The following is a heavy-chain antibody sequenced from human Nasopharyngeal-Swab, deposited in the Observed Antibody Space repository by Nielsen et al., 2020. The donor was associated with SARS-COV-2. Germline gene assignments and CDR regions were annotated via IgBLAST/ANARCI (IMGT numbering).Heavy chain of an antibody. Sequence: SETLSLTCTVSGGSISSGGYYWSWIRQHPGKGLEWIGYIYYSGSTYYNPSLKSRVTISVDTSKNQFSLKLSSVTAADTAVYYCARGIQDSSSWWDHAFDIWGQGTMVTVSS. CDR3: ARGIQDSSSWWDHAFDI. CDR1: GGSISSGGYY. J-gene: IGHJ3*02. V-gene: IGHV4-31*03. D-gene: IGHD6-13*01. CDR2: IYYSGST.